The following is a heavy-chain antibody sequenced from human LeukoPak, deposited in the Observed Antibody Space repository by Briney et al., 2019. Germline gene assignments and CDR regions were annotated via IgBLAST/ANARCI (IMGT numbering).Heavy chain of an antibody. V-gene: IGHV1-2*04. D-gene: IGHD3-10*01. Sequence: ASVTVSFKASRYNFTDYYIHWVRQAPGQGLEWMGWINPNSGGTNYAQKFQGWVTLTRDTSITTAYMELRRLKPDDTAVYFCARGVYYASGGFFVDVFDVWGQGTMVTVSS. CDR2: INPNSGGT. CDR1: RYNFTDYY. J-gene: IGHJ3*01. CDR3: ARGVYYASGGFFVDVFDV.